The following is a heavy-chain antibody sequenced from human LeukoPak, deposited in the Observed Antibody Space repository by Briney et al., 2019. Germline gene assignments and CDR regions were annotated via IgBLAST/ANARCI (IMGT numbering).Heavy chain of an antibody. CDR1: GASIRSDTYY. CDR3: ARDTRIMITFGENDAFDI. CDR2: IYTSGST. V-gene: IGHV4-61*02. D-gene: IGHD3-16*01. J-gene: IGHJ3*02. Sequence: SETLSLTCTVSGASIRSDTYYWSWIRQPAGKGLEWIGRIYTSGSTTYNPSLESRVAISLDTSKNQFSLRLISVTAADTAVYYCARDTRIMITFGENDAFDIWGQGTMVTVSS.